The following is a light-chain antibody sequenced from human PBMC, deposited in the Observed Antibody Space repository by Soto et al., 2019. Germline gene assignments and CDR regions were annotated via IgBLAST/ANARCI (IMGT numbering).Light chain of an antibody. CDR1: QSVSNN. J-gene: IGKJ5*01. Sequence: EIMMTQSPATLSVSPGERATLSCRASQSVSNNLAWYQQKPGQAPRLLTFGASTRATGIPARFSGSGTGTEFTLTINSLQSEDIAVYYCQHSNNWSAFGQGTRLEIK. CDR3: QHSNNWSA. CDR2: GAS. V-gene: IGKV3D-15*01.